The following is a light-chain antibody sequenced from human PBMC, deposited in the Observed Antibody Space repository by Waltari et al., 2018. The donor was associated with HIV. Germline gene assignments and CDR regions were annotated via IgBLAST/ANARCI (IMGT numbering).Light chain of an antibody. CDR1: VLPKQY. CDR3: QSAESTGIGV. J-gene: IGLJ3*02. V-gene: IGLV3-25*03. CDR2: KDS. Sequence: SYELTQPPSVSVSPGQTARITCSGDVLPKQYAYWYKQMPGQAPVLVLYKDSERPSGIPERFSASSSGTTVTLTISGVQAEDEADYYCQSAESTGIGVFGGGTKLTVL.